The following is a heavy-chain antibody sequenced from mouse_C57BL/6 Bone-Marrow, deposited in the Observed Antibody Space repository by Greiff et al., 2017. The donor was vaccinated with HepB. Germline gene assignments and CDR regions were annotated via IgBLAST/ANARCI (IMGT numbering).Heavy chain of an antibody. D-gene: IGHD2-1*01. CDR2: IDPSDSYT. CDR1: GYTFTSYW. Sequence: QVQLQQPGAELVRPGTSVKLSCKASGYTFTSYWMHWVKQRPGQGLEWIGVIDPSDSYTNYNQKFKGKATLTVDTSSSTAYMQLSSLTSEDSAVYYCASLWYYYAMDYWGQGTSVTVSS. V-gene: IGHV1-59*01. J-gene: IGHJ4*01. CDR3: ASLWYYYAMDY.